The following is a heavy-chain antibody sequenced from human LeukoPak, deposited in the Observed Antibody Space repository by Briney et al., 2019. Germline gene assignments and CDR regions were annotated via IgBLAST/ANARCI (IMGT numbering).Heavy chain of an antibody. CDR2: ISYDGSNK. Sequence: PGRSLRLSCAASGFTFSSYGMHWVRQAPGKGLEWVVVISYDGSNKYYADSVKGRFTISRDNSKNTLYLQMNSQRAEDTAVYYCAKSNVRGTWTTPFDYWGQGTLVTVSS. CDR1: GFTFSSYG. J-gene: IGHJ4*02. V-gene: IGHV3-30*18. D-gene: IGHD3-10*02. CDR3: AKSNVRGTWTTPFDY.